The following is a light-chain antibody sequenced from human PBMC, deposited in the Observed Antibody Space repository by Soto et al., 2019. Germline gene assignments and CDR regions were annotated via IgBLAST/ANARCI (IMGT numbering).Light chain of an antibody. J-gene: IGLJ2*01. CDR3: GTWDSSLSAVV. CDR1: SSNIGSNF. Sequence: QSVLTQPPSVSAAPGQKVTISCSGSSSNIGSNFGSWYQQLPGTAPKLLIYDNDKRPSGIPDRFSGSKSGTSATLRITGLQTGDEADYYCGTWDSSLSAVVFGGGTKLTVL. V-gene: IGLV1-51*01. CDR2: DND.